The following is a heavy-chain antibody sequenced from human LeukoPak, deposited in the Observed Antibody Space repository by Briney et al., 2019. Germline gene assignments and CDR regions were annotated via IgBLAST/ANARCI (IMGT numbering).Heavy chain of an antibody. V-gene: IGHV3-23*01. CDR3: AHHGGGTIRLGAFDI. J-gene: IGHJ3*02. CDR2: ISGNGGDT. CDR1: GFTFSSYG. D-gene: IGHD3-3*01. Sequence: GGTLRLSCAASGFTFSSYGMSWVRQAPGRGLEWVSAISGNGGDTFYADSVKGRFTNSRDNSKNTLYLQMSSLRAEDTAVYYCAHHGGGTIRLGAFDIWGQGTMVTVSS.